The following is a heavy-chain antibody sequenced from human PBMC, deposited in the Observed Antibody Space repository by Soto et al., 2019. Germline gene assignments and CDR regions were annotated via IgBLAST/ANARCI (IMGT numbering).Heavy chain of an antibody. CDR3: ARDILVVPAAHDVIDI. V-gene: IGHV6-1*01. CDR1: GDSVSSNSAA. CDR2: TYYRSKWYN. J-gene: IGHJ3*02. D-gene: IGHD2-2*01. Sequence: PSQTLSLTCAISGDSVSSNSAAWNWIRQSPSRGLEWLGRTYYRSKWYNDYAVSVKSRITINPDTSKNQFSLQLNSVTPEDTAVYYCARDILVVPAAHDVIDIWGPGTMVTVSS.